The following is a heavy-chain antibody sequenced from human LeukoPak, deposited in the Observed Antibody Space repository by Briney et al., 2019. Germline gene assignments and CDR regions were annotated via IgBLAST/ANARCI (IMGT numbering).Heavy chain of an antibody. Sequence: GESLKISCKGSGYSFTSYWIGWVRQMPGKGLEWIGIIYPGDSDTRYSPSFQGQVTISADKSISTAYLQWSSLKASDTAMYYCARPHQGADSSSWDGNFQHWGQGTLVTVSS. J-gene: IGHJ1*01. CDR1: GYSFTSYW. CDR2: IYPGDSDT. D-gene: IGHD6-13*01. V-gene: IGHV5-51*01. CDR3: ARPHQGADSSSWDGNFQH.